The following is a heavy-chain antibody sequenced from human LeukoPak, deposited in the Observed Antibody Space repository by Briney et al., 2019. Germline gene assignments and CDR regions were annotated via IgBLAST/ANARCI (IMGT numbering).Heavy chain of an antibody. CDR2: IIPIFGTA. CDR1: GRIFSSYA. CDR3: ARSSIIAAAGPYYFDY. V-gene: IGHV1-69*06. J-gene: IGHJ4*02. D-gene: IGHD6-13*01. Sequence: SVKVSCKASGRIFSSYAIRWVRQAPGEGLEWMGGIIPIFGTANYAQKFQGRVTITADKSTSTAYMELSSLRSEDTAVYYCARSSIIAAAGPYYFDYWGQGTLVTVSS.